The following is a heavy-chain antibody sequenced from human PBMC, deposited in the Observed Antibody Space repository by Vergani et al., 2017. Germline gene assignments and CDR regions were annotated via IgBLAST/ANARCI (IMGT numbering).Heavy chain of an antibody. CDR2: IYWNDDK. CDR3: ARAYGDYVMVVY. CDR1: GFSLTTGGEG. D-gene: IGHD4-17*01. J-gene: IGHJ4*02. Sequence: QITLRESGPTLVKPTQTLTLTCTFSGFSLTTGGEGVGWIRQPPGKALEWLALIYWNDDKRYSPSLKSRLTITKDTSKNQVVLTMTNMDPVDTATYYCARAYGDYVMVVYWGQGTLVTVSS. V-gene: IGHV2-5*01.